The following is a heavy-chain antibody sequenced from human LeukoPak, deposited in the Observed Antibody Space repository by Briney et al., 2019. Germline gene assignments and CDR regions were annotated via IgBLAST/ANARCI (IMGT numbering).Heavy chain of an antibody. Sequence: GGSLRLSCAASGXTFSSYGVHWVRQAPGKGLEWVAVIWYDGSNKYYADSVKGRFTISRDNSKNTLHLQMNSLRAEDTAVYYCARGMTTVTTALYYYYYGMDVWGQGTTVTVSS. CDR1: GXTFSSYG. V-gene: IGHV3-33*01. J-gene: IGHJ6*02. D-gene: IGHD4-17*01. CDR2: IWYDGSNK. CDR3: ARGMTTVTTALYYYYYGMDV.